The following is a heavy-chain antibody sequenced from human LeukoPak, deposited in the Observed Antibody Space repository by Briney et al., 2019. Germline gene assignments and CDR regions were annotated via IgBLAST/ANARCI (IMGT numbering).Heavy chain of an antibody. J-gene: IGHJ4*02. V-gene: IGHV4-4*07. CDR3: ARIDFGDSIDY. D-gene: IGHD4-17*01. Sequence: SETLSLTCTASGGSISSYYWSWIRQPAGKGLEWIGRILTSGSTNYNPSLKSRVSMSVDRSSNQFSLKLSSVTAADTAVYYCARIDFGDSIDYWGQGTLVTVSS. CDR2: ILTSGST. CDR1: GGSISSYY.